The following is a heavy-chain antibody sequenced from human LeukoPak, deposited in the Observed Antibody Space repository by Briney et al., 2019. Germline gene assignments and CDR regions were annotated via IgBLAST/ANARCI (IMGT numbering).Heavy chain of an antibody. J-gene: IGHJ6*04. D-gene: IGHD2-15*01. Sequence: GGSLRLSCAASGFTFSSYWMHWVRQAPGKGLVWVSRINSDGSSASYADSVKGRFTISRDNAKNTLYLQMNSLRAEDTAVYYCARTSVKTGQDYYYYGMDVWGKGTTVTVSS. V-gene: IGHV3-74*01. CDR1: GFTFSSYW. CDR3: ARTSVKTGQDYYYYGMDV. CDR2: INSDGSSA.